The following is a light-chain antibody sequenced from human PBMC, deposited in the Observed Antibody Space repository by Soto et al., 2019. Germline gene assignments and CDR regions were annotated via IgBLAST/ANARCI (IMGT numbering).Light chain of an antibody. V-gene: IGKV3-20*01. CDR3: QQYVGSPRT. CDR2: RAS. Sequence: EIVLTQSPGTLSLSPGERATLSCRASQSVTSNYLAWYQQKPGQPPRLLIYRASFRATGIPDTFSGSGSGTDFTLTISRLEPEDFAVYYCQQYVGSPRTFGQGTKVEIK. J-gene: IGKJ1*01. CDR1: QSVTSNY.